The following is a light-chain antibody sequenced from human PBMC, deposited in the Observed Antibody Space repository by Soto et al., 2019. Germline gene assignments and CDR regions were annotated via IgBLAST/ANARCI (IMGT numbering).Light chain of an antibody. Sequence: IVLTQSPATLSLPPGERATLSCRASQSVSSYLAWYQQKPGQAPRLLIYDASNRATGIPARFSGSGSGTDFTLTISSLEPEDFAVYYCQKRSNWPPITFGQGTRLEIK. CDR1: QSVSSY. J-gene: IGKJ5*01. CDR2: DAS. CDR3: QKRSNWPPIT. V-gene: IGKV3-11*01.